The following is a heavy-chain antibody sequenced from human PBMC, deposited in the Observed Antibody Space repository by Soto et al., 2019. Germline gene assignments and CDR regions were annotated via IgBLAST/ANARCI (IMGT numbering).Heavy chain of an antibody. D-gene: IGHD2-21*01. CDR2: TYHSGNP. CDR3: ARRHKYWGGNWFSGFDH. Sequence: SETLSLTCGVSGDTISTGGYSWAWIRQPPGKALEWIGHTYHSGNPYYNPSLKSRVIISVDRSKNQFSLKVSSVTAADTATYYCARRHKYWGGNWFSGFDHWGQGTPVTVSS. V-gene: IGHV4-30-2*01. J-gene: IGHJ4*02. CDR1: GDTISTGGYS.